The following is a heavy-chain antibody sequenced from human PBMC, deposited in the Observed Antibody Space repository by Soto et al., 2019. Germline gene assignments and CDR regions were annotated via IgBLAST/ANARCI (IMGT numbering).Heavy chain of an antibody. D-gene: IGHD3-3*01. Sequence: GGSLRLSCAASGFTFSSYAMSWVRQAPGKGLEWVSAISGSGGSTYYADSVKGRFTISRDNSKNTLYLQMNSLRAEDTAVYYCAIRFLEWLSPPDFDYWGQGTLVTVSS. CDR2: ISGSGGST. CDR1: GFTFSSYA. V-gene: IGHV3-23*01. CDR3: AIRFLEWLSPPDFDY. J-gene: IGHJ4*02.